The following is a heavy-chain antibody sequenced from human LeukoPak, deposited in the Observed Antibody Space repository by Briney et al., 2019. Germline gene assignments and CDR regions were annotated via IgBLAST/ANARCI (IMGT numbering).Heavy chain of an antibody. CDR2: IYYSGST. Sequence: PSETLSLTCTVSGGSISSYYWSWIRQPPGKGLEWIGSIYYSGSTYYNPSLKSRVTISVDTSKNQFSLKLSSVTAADTAVYYCARDSYGDHGDYWGQGTLVTVSS. CDR1: GGSISSYY. CDR3: ARDSYGDHGDY. V-gene: IGHV4-59*12. J-gene: IGHJ4*02. D-gene: IGHD5-18*01.